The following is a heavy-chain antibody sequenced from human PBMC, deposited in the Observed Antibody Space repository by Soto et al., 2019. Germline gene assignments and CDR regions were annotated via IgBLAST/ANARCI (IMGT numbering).Heavy chain of an antibody. J-gene: IGHJ4*02. Sequence: GPSVKVSCKASGYTFTGYYMHWVRQAPGQGLEWMGWINPNSGGTNYAQKFQGRVTMTRDTSISTTYMELSRLRSDDTAVYYCARAKTGDFWSGYYLHYFDYWGQGTLVTVSS. CDR2: INPNSGGT. V-gene: IGHV1-2*02. CDR1: GYTFTGYY. CDR3: ARAKTGDFWSGYYLHYFDY. D-gene: IGHD3-3*01.